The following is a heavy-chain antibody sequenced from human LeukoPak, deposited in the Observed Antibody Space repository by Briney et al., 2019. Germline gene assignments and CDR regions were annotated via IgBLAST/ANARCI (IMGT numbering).Heavy chain of an antibody. J-gene: IGHJ4*02. V-gene: IGHV1-8*01. CDR1: GYTFTSYD. Sequence: ASVKVSFTASGYTFTSYDINWVRQATGQGLEWMGWMNPNSGNTGSAQNFQGRVTMTRGTSISTAYMELSSLRSEDTAVYYCARGSTVDTVATPLKYWGQGTLVTVSS. CDR2: MNPNSGNT. D-gene: IGHD5-12*01. CDR3: ARGSTVDTVATPLKY.